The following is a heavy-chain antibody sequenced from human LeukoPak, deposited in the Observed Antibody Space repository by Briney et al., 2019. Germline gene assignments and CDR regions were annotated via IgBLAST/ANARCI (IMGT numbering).Heavy chain of an antibody. V-gene: IGHV1-18*04. CDR1: GYTFTGYY. CDR3: ARRTSSGLLYYYYYMDV. CDR2: ISAYNGNT. J-gene: IGHJ6*03. D-gene: IGHD3-10*01. Sequence: ASVKFSCKASGYTFTGYYMHWVRQAPGQGLEWMGWISAYNGNTNYAQKLQGRVTMTTDTSTSTAYMELRSLRSDDTAVYYCARRTSSGLLYYYYYMDVWGKGTTVTVSS.